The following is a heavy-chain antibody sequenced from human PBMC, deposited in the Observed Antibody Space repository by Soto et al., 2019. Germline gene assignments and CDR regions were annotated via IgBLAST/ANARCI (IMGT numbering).Heavy chain of an antibody. D-gene: IGHD1-1*01. CDR3: VRRHVSETGIDWFDT. CDR1: GYTFTSYG. CDR2: INAANGDT. Sequence: ASVKVSCKASGYTFTSYGIHWVRQAPGQRLEWMGWINAANGDTKYSPKFQGRVTIKRDTSASTAYMELSSLRSEDTAVYYCVRRHVSETGIDWFDTWGKGTLVNVSA. J-gene: IGHJ5*02. V-gene: IGHV1-3*01.